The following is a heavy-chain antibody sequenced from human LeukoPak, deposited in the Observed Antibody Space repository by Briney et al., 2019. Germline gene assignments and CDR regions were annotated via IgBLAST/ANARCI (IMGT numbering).Heavy chain of an antibody. Sequence: GGSLRLSCAASGFTFSSYGMHWVRQAPGKGLEWVAVISYGGSNKYYADSVKGRFTISRDNSKNTLYLQMNSLRAEDTAVYYCAKDRDDSSGYYLDYWGQGTLVTVSS. D-gene: IGHD3-22*01. CDR1: GFTFSSYG. J-gene: IGHJ4*02. CDR3: AKDRDDSSGYYLDY. CDR2: ISYGGSNK. V-gene: IGHV3-30*18.